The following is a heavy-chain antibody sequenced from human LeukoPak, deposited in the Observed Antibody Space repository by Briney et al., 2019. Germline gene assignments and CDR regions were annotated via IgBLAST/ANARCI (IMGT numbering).Heavy chain of an antibody. J-gene: IGHJ6*02. CDR1: GFTVSSNY. CDR3: ARPIYYDFWSGYYSHYYGMDV. V-gene: IGHV3-66*04. D-gene: IGHD3-3*01. CDR2: IYSGGST. Sequence: PGGSLRLSCAASGFTVSSNYMSWVRQAPGKGLEWVSVIYSGGSTYYADSVKGRFTISRDNSKNTLYLQMNSLRAEDTAVYYCARPIYYDFWSGYYSHYYGMDVWGQGTTVTVSS.